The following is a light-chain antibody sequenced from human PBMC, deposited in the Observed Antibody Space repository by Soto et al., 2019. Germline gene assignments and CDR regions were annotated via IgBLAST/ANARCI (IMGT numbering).Light chain of an antibody. J-gene: IGLJ1*01. CDR1: SSNIGNNY. Sequence: QSVLTQPPSVSAAPGQKVTISCSGSSSNIGNNYVSWYQQLPGTAPKLLIYENNKRPSVIPDRLSGSKSGTSATLGITGLQTGDEADYYGGTWDSSLSAGVFGTGTKVTVL. CDR3: GTWDSSLSAGV. V-gene: IGLV1-51*02. CDR2: ENN.